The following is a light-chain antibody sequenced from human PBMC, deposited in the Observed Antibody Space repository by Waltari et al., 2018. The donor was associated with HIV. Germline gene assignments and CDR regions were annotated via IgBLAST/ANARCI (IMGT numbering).Light chain of an antibody. CDR3: QQYNNWPWT. Sequence: EIVMTQSPATLSVSPGERATLSCRASQSVSGNLACYQQKAGQAPRLLIHGTSTRATGIPARFSGGGSGTEFTLTISSLQSEDFAVYHCQQYNNWPWTFGQGTKVEIK. V-gene: IGKV3-15*01. CDR1: QSVSGN. CDR2: GTS. J-gene: IGKJ1*01.